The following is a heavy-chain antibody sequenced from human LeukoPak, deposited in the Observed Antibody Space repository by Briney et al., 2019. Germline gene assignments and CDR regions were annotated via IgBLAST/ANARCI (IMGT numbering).Heavy chain of an antibody. D-gene: IGHD3-22*01. V-gene: IGHV3-23*01. J-gene: IGHJ4*02. CDR2: ISGSGGST. CDR3: AKGDTYYYDSSGYFG. CDR1: GFTFNSYA. Sequence: GGSLRLSCAASGFTFNSYAMSWVRQAPGKGLEWVSAISGSGGSTYYADSVKGRFTISRDNSKNTLYLQMNSLRAEDTAVYYCAKGDTYYYDSSGYFGWGQGTLVTVSS.